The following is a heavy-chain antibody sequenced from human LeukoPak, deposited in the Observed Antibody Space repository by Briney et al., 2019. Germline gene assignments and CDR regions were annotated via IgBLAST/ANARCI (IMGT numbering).Heavy chain of an antibody. Sequence: ASVKVSCKASGYTFTSYDINWVRQATGQGLKWMGWMNPNSGNTGYAQKFQGRVTMTRNTSISTAYMELSSLRSEDTAVYYCARVGDDSSGYYVDYWGQGTLVTVSS. J-gene: IGHJ4*02. V-gene: IGHV1-8*01. CDR2: MNPNSGNT. CDR1: GYTFTSYD. CDR3: ARVGDDSSGYYVDY. D-gene: IGHD3-22*01.